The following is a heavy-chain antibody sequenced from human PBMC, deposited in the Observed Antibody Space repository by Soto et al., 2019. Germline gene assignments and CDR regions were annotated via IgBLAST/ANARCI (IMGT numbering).Heavy chain of an antibody. CDR3: ARDDYDILTGYLDC. Sequence: QVQLVESGGGVVQPGRSLRLSCAASRFTFSAHAMRWVRQAPGKGLEWVAVISYDGTNKYYADSVKGRFTISRDNSKNTLFLQMNSLRTEDTSIYYCARDDYDILTGYLDCWGQGTLVTVSS. CDR2: ISYDGTNK. V-gene: IGHV3-30-3*01. D-gene: IGHD3-9*01. J-gene: IGHJ4*02. CDR1: RFTFSAHA.